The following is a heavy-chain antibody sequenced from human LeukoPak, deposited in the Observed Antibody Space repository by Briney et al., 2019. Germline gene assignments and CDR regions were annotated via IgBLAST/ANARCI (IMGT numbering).Heavy chain of an antibody. CDR1: GFTFSSYA. J-gene: IGHJ4*02. CDR2: ISYDGSNK. D-gene: IGHD3-9*01. CDR3: ARDGYPYYDILTGHYFDY. Sequence: PGRSLRLSCAASGFTFSSYAMHWVRQAPGKGLEWVAVISYDGSNKYYADSVKGRFTISRDNSKNTLYLQMNSLRAEDTAVYYCARDGYPYYDILTGHYFDYWGQGTLVTVSS. V-gene: IGHV3-30-3*01.